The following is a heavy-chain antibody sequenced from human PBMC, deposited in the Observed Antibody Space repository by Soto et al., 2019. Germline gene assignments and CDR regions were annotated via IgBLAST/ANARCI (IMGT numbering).Heavy chain of an antibody. CDR2: TGGSVGTT. V-gene: IGHV3-23*01. Sequence: GSLRLSCAASGFTFSDSAVTWVRQAPGKGLEWVSSTGGSVGTTHYADSVKGRFTISRDSSRNTLYLQMNSLRAEDTAVYYCATARAVSSGWYYFDYWGQGSQVTVSS. J-gene: IGHJ4*02. CDR3: ATARAVSSGWYYFDY. D-gene: IGHD6-19*01. CDR1: GFTFSDSA.